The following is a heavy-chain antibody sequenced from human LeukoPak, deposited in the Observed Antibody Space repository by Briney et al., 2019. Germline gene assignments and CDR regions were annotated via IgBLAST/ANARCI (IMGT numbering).Heavy chain of an antibody. D-gene: IGHD1-14*01. Sequence: SETLSLTCAVSGYSISSGYYWGWIRQPPGKGLEWIGSIYHSGSTYYNPSLKSRVTISVDTSKNHFSLKLTSVTAADTAVYYCARPDMTLHAFDIWGQGTMVTVSS. CDR1: GYSISSGYY. CDR2: IYHSGST. J-gene: IGHJ3*02. CDR3: ARPDMTLHAFDI. V-gene: IGHV4-38-2*01.